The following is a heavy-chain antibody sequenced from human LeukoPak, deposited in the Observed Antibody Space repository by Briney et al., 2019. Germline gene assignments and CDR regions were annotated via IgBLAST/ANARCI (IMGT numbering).Heavy chain of an antibody. V-gene: IGHV1-18*04. CDR2: ISAYNGNT. J-gene: IGHJ4*02. Sequence: ASVKVSCKASGYTFTDYYIHWVRQAPGQGLEWMGWISAYNGNTNYAQKLQGRVTMTTDTSTSTAYMELRSLRSDDTAVYYCARDGYYDFWSGSSLVIPDYWGQGTLVTVSS. CDR1: GYTFTDYY. D-gene: IGHD3-3*01. CDR3: ARDGYYDFWSGSSLVIPDY.